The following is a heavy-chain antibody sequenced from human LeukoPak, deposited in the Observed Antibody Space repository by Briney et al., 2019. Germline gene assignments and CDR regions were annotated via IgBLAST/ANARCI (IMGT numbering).Heavy chain of an antibody. Sequence: PSETLSLTCTVSGGSIRSLIYYWGWIRQPPGRGLEGIASIYYSGTTHYSPSLKGRIAITITRSNNQFSLRLSSVTAADTAVYFCTGYSAGWSSGGGYWGQGTVVTVSS. V-gene: IGHV4-39*01. CDR1: GGSIRSLIYY. CDR3: TGYSAGWSSGGGY. CDR2: IYYSGTT. J-gene: IGHJ4*02. D-gene: IGHD6-19*01.